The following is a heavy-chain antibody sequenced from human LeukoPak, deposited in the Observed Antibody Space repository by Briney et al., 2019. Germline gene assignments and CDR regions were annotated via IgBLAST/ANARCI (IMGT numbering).Heavy chain of an antibody. Sequence: PSETLSLICSVSGDDVSSFYWNWIRQSPGRGLEWIGNIHYSGSSIYNPSLRSRITMSIDTSKRQFFLKLTSVTAADTAVYYCVLAPNSNWFDFWGQGTLATVSS. CDR1: GDDVSSFY. CDR3: VLAPNSNWFDF. J-gene: IGHJ4*02. V-gene: IGHV4-59*08. CDR2: IHYSGSS. D-gene: IGHD2-15*01.